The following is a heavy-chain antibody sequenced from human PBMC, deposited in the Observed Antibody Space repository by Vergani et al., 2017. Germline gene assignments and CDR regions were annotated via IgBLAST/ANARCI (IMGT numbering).Heavy chain of an antibody. D-gene: IGHD1-1*01. J-gene: IGHJ4*02. V-gene: IGHV3-21*01. Sequence: WVLSISSSSSYIYYADSVKGRFTISRDNAKNSLYLQMNSLRAEDTAVYYCARDRSGTTGGGHYWGQGTLVTVSS. CDR2: ISSSSSYI. CDR3: ARDRSGTTGGGHY.